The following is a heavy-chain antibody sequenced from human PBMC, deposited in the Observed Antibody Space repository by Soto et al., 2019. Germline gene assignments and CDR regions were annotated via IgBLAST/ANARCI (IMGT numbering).Heavy chain of an antibody. J-gene: IGHJ3*02. D-gene: IGHD5-18*01. CDR2: IYYSGSI. CDR1: GGSISGYY. Sequence: QVQLQESGPGLVKPSETLSLTCTVSGGSISGYYWSWIRQPPGKGLEWIGYIYYSGSINYNPSLKSRITISVDTSKNQLSLKLTSVSAADTAVYYCARHPPDTAAFDIWGQGTMVTVSS. V-gene: IGHV4-59*08. CDR3: ARHPPDTAAFDI.